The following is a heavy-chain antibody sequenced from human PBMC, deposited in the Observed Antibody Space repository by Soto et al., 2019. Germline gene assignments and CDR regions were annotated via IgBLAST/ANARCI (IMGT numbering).Heavy chain of an antibody. CDR2: IYYSGDT. V-gene: IGHV4-59*08. Sequence: SETLSLTCTVSGGSISSYYWSWIRQPPGKGLEWIGYIYYSGDTNYNPSLKSRVTISVDTSKNQFSLKLSSVTAADTAVYYCARRVAGYYYMDVWGKGTTVTVSS. J-gene: IGHJ6*03. CDR3: ARRVAGYYYMDV. CDR1: GGSISSYY.